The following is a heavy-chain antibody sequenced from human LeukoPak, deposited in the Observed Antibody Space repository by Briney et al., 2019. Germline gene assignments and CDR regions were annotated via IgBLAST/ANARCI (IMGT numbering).Heavy chain of an antibody. V-gene: IGHV3-49*04. CDR2: VRNNAYGGTT. CDR3: TRGETAPGAKYYFDY. Sequence: GGSLRLSCAASGFTFSSYAMSWVRQAPGKGLEWVGFVRNNAYGGTTEYAASVNGRFTISRDNSKSIAYLQMNSLEIEDTAVYYCTRGETAPGAKYYFDYWGQGALVTVSS. J-gene: IGHJ4*02. D-gene: IGHD4/OR15-4a*01. CDR1: GFTFSSYA.